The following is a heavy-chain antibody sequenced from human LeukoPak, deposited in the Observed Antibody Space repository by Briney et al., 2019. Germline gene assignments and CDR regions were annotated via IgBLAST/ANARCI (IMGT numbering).Heavy chain of an antibody. Sequence: GGSLRLSCAASGFTFSSYWMSWVRQAPGKGLEWVANIKQDGSEKYYVDSVKGRFTISRDNAKNSLYLQMNSLRAGDTAVYYCARDTAAGLYYFDYWGQGTLVTVSS. CDR2: IKQDGSEK. D-gene: IGHD6-13*01. CDR3: ARDTAAGLYYFDY. V-gene: IGHV3-7*01. J-gene: IGHJ4*02. CDR1: GFTFSSYW.